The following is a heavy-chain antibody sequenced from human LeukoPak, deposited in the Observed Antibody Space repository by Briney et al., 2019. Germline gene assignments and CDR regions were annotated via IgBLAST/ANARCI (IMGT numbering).Heavy chain of an antibody. Sequence: SETLSLTCAVYGGSFSGYYWSWIRQPPGKGLEWIGEINHSGSTNYNPSLRSRVTISVDTSKNQFSLKLSSVTAADTAVYYCASRYYVDDAFDIWGQGTMVTVSP. D-gene: IGHD3-10*02. CDR2: INHSGST. J-gene: IGHJ3*02. CDR1: GGSFSGYY. CDR3: ASRYYVDDAFDI. V-gene: IGHV4-34*01.